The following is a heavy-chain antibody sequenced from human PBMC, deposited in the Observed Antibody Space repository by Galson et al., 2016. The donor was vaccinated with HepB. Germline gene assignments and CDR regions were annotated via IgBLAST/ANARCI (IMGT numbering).Heavy chain of an antibody. J-gene: IGHJ5*02. D-gene: IGHD3-10*01. CDR2: IYHSGTI. CDR3: ARQGGIWFGNLEAWIDT. Sequence: SETLSLTCSVSGDSIISNNYYWGWIRQPPGKGLEWIGFIYHSGTIYVSPSLKSRVYLSVDTSQNHFSLRLSSVTAADTAVYYCARQGGIWFGNLEAWIDTWGQGVLVTVSS. V-gene: IGHV4-39*01. CDR1: GDSIISNNYY.